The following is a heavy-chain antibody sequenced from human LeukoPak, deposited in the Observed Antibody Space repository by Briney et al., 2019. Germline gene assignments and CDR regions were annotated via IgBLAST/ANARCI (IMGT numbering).Heavy chain of an antibody. CDR1: GYTFTSYW. V-gene: IGHV5-51*01. D-gene: IGHD3-10*01. Sequence: GESLKISCQASGYTFTSYWIGWVRQMPGKGLECMGIIYPDDSDTTYSPSFQGQVTISADKSFCTAYLQWSSLKASDTAIYYCARLGGDTYYFGSASYPNWYFDLWGRGTLVTVSS. CDR2: IYPDDSDT. J-gene: IGHJ2*01. CDR3: ARLGGDTYYFGSASYPNWYFDL.